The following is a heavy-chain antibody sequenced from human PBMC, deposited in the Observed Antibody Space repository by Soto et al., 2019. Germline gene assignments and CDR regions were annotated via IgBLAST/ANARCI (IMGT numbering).Heavy chain of an antibody. CDR2: ISSSSSTI. CDR1: GFTFSSYS. J-gene: IGHJ6*02. CDR3: ARDTYSGSPLDYYGMDV. Sequence: GGSLRLSCAASGFTFSSYSTNWVRQAPGKGLEWVSYISSSSSTIYYADSVKGRFTISRDNAKNSLYLQMNSLRDEDTAVYYCARDTYSGSPLDYYGMDVWGQGTTVTVSS. V-gene: IGHV3-48*02. D-gene: IGHD1-26*01.